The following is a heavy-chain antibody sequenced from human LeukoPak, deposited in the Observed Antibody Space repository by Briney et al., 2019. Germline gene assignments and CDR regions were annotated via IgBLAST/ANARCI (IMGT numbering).Heavy chain of an antibody. CDR3: AREKTGTKYYFDY. CDR2: IIPILGIA. D-gene: IGHD1-7*01. J-gene: IGHJ4*02. Sequence: ASVKVSCKASGGTFSSYTISWVRQAPGQGLEWMGRIIPILGIANYAQKFQGRVTITADKSTSTAYMELSSLRSEDTAVYYCAREKTGTKYYFDYWGQGTPVTVSS. V-gene: IGHV1-69*04. CDR1: GGTFSSYT.